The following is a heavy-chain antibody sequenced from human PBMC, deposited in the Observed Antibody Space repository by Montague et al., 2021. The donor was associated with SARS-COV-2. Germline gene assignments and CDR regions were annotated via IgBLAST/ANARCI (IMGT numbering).Heavy chain of an antibody. D-gene: IGHD2-15*01. CDR2: ISDIGST. V-gene: IGHV4-34*01. CDR1: GGSFNGYY. Sequence: SETLSLTCAVSGGSFNGYYWNWIRQPPGQGLDWIGEISDIGSTTYNPSLASRLTTSVDRSKNQFSLRLTSVTAADTAVYYCVRERECSGGSCYGPDDDAFDIWGQGTVVTVS. J-gene: IGHJ3*02. CDR3: VRERECSGGSCYGPDDDAFDI.